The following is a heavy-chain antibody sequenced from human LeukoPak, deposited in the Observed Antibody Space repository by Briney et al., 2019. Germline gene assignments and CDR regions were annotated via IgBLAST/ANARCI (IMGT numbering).Heavy chain of an antibody. J-gene: IGHJ5*02. D-gene: IGHD4-11*01. CDR1: GFMFHDYA. CDR2: ISGDGGST. Sequence: GGSLGLSCAAPGFMFHDYAIHWVRQAPGKGLEWVSLISGDGGSTFYADSVKGRFTISRDNSQNTLYLQMNSLRAEDTAVYYCARGYSNSNNWFDPWGQGTLVTVSS. CDR3: ARGYSNSNNWFDP. V-gene: IGHV3-43*02.